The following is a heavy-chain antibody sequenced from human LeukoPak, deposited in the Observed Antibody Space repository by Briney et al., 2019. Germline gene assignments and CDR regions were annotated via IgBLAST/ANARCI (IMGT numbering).Heavy chain of an antibody. D-gene: IGHD3-22*01. CDR1: GFTFSSYW. CDR3: ARVDYYDSSGSYYFDY. V-gene: IGHV3-30*02. CDR2: IRYDGNDK. J-gene: IGHJ4*02. Sequence: GGSLRLSCAASGFTFSSYWMSWVRQAPGKGLEWVAFIRYDGNDKYYADSVKGRFTISRDNAKNSLYLQMNSLRAEDTAVYYCARVDYYDSSGSYYFDYWGQGTLVTVSS.